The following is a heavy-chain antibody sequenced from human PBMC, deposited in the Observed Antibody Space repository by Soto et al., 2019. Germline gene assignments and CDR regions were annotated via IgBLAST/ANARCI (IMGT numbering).Heavy chain of an antibody. D-gene: IGHD6-13*01. Sequence: GGSLRLSCAASGFTFSSYSMNWVRQAPGKGLEWVSYISSSSSTIYYADSVKGRFTISRDNAKNSLYLQMNSLRDEDPAVYYCARVILTSQLGAFDIWGQGTMVTVSS. CDR3: ARVILTSQLGAFDI. J-gene: IGHJ3*02. V-gene: IGHV3-48*02. CDR1: GFTFSSYS. CDR2: ISSSSSTI.